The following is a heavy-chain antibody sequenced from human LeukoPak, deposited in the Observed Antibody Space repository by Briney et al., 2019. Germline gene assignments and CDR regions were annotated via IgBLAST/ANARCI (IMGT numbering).Heavy chain of an antibody. Sequence: PEGSLRLSCAASGFTFSSYEMNWVRQAPGKGLEWVSYISSSGSTIYYADSVKGRFTISRDNAKNSLYLQMNSLRAEDTAVYYCARDFHIFDYWGQGTLVTVSS. J-gene: IGHJ4*02. V-gene: IGHV3-48*03. CDR3: ARDFHIFDY. D-gene: IGHD2/OR15-2a*01. CDR2: ISSSGSTI. CDR1: GFTFSSYE.